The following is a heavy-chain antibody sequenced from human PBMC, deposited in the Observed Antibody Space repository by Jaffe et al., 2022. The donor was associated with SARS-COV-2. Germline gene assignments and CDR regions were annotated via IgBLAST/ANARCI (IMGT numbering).Heavy chain of an antibody. CDR1: GFTFSDYY. CDR3: ARDPGMVAAPYYFDY. Sequence: QVQLEESGGGLVKPGGSLRLSCAASGFTFSDYYMSWIRQAPGKGLEWIAFTSSTGSTIYYADSVKGRFTISRDNAKNSLHLQMNSLRAEDTAVYYCARDPGMVAAPYYFDYWGQGTLVTVSS. V-gene: IGHV3-11*01. CDR2: TSSTGSTI. D-gene: IGHD2-15*01. J-gene: IGHJ4*02.